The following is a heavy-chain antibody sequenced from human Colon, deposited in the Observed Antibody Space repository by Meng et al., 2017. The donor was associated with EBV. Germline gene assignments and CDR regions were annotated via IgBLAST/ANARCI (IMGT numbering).Heavy chain of an antibody. V-gene: IGHV4-34*01. CDR3: ARSRWLLLQL. J-gene: IGHJ4*02. D-gene: IGHD3-22*01. CDR2: IDDSGKI. Sequence: QVQLKQRGAGPLQPSETRSRTCTFYGGPFSGFYWTWIRQSPGKGLEWIGEIDDSGKIIYNPSLKSRVTISGDTSKNQFSLNVSSVTAADTAVYYCARSRWLLLQLWGQGTLVTVSS. CDR1: GGPFSGFY.